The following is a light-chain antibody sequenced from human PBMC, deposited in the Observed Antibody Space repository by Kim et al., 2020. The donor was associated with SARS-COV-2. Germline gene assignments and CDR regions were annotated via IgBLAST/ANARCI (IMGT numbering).Light chain of an antibody. CDR3: QQFHHYPPLT. V-gene: IGKV1D-13*01. CDR1: QDIMRG. J-gene: IGKJ5*01. CDR2: DAS. Sequence: GDRVTITCRASQDIMRGLAWYQQRPGRAPKLLIFDASTLESGVSSRFSGSGSGTRFTLTISSLRPDDVATYYCQQFHHYPPLTF.